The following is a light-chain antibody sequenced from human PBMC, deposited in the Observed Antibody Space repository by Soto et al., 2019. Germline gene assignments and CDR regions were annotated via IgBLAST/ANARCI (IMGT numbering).Light chain of an antibody. V-gene: IGKV3-20*01. CDR3: QQYANSPIT. CDR2: GVS. Sequence: EIVLTQSPATLSLSPGESATLSSRASQPVSSNFLAWYQQKPGQAPRLLIYGVSSRASGIPDRFFGSGSGTDFTLTINRLEPEDFAVYYCQQYANSPITFGQGTRLEIK. CDR1: QPVSSNF. J-gene: IGKJ5*01.